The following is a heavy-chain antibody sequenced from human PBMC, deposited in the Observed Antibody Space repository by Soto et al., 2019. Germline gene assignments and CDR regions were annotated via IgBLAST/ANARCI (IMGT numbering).Heavy chain of an antibody. CDR1: GFTFSSYA. CDR3: AKARYYYDSSGYFLDY. Sequence: GGSLRLSCAASGFTFSSYAMSWVRQAPGKGLEWVSAISGSGGSTYYADSVKGRFAISRDNSKNTLYLQMSSLRAEDTAVYYCAKARYYYDSSGYFLDYWGQGTLVTVSS. J-gene: IGHJ4*02. V-gene: IGHV3-23*01. CDR2: ISGSGGST. D-gene: IGHD3-22*01.